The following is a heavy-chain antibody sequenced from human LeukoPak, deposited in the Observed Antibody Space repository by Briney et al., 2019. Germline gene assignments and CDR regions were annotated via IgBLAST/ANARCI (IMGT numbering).Heavy chain of an antibody. CDR1: GFTFSSYA. CDR3: AKASWVSSADAVL. Sequence: GGSLTLSCVASGFTFSSYAMSWVRQAPAGGLEWVSSLRGDRETFYADSVKGRFTLSRDDSRNTVFLHLNNLRVEDTALYYCAKASWVSSADAVLWGQGTVVTVS. CDR2: LRGDRET. D-gene: IGHD3-10*01. V-gene: IGHV3-23*01. J-gene: IGHJ4*02.